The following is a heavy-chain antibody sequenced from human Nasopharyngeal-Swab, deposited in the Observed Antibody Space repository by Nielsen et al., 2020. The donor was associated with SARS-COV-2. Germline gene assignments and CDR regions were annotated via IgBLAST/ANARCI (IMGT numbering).Heavy chain of an antibody. CDR3: GRGGSDF. CDR1: GYIFSSYS. Sequence: LSLTCAASGYIFSSYSMHWVRQAPGKGLDWVGFISSDGNKKYYAESVRGRFTISRDISKNTVYLQMNSLRPEDTAIYYCGRGGSDFWGQGTLVTVSS. D-gene: IGHD1-26*01. J-gene: IGHJ4*02. V-gene: IGHV3-30*04. CDR2: ISSDGNKK.